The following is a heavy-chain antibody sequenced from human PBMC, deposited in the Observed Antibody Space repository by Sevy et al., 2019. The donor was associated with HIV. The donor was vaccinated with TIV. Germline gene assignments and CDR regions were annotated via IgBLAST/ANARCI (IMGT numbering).Heavy chain of an antibody. Sequence: SETLSLTCSISGGTIVSSGHYWGWIRQTPGKGLEWIGSIYYNGHTFYTPSLKSRITISIDTSKNQFSLTLSSVTVADTAVYFCAREAGGYDYDYGIDVWGQGTTVTVSS. J-gene: IGHJ6*02. CDR2: IYYNGHT. CDR3: AREAGGYDYDYGIDV. V-gene: IGHV4-39*02. CDR1: GGTIVSSGHY. D-gene: IGHD5-12*01.